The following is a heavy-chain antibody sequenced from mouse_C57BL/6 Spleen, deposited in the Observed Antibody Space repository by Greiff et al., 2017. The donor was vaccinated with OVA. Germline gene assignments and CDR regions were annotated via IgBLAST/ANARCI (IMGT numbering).Heavy chain of an antibody. V-gene: IGHV1-39*01. J-gene: IGHJ2*01. Sequence: VHVKQSGPELVKPGASVKISCKASGYSFTDYNMNWVKQSNGKSLEWIGVINPNYGTTSYNQKFKGKATLTVDQSSSTAYMQLNSLTSEDSAVYYCAREDYYGSSGHYFDYWGQGTTLTVSS. CDR3: AREDYYGSSGHYFDY. D-gene: IGHD1-1*01. CDR1: GYSFTDYN. CDR2: INPNYGTT.